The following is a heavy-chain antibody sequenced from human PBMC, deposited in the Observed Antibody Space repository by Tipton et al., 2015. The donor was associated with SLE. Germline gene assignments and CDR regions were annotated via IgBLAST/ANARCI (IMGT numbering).Heavy chain of an antibody. CDR2: ITSSGGTV. J-gene: IGHJ4*02. D-gene: IGHD1-26*01. CDR1: GFTFSDYS. Sequence: SLRLSCAASGFTFSDYSMNWIRQAPGKGLEWVSYITSSGGTVYSADSVKGRFTISRDNAKNSLYLQMNSVRFEDTAIYYCASILGSTNPSDFWGQGTLVTVSS. CDR3: ASILGSTNPSDF. V-gene: IGHV3-11*04.